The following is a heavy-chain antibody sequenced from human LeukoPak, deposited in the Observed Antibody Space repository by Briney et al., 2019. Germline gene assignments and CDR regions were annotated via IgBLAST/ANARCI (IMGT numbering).Heavy chain of an antibody. CDR1: GGSFSGYY. CDR3: APPVILTG. D-gene: IGHD3-9*01. V-gene: IGHV4-34*01. CDR2: INHSGST. J-gene: IGHJ4*02. Sequence: PSETLSLTCAVYGGSFSGYYWSWIRQPPGKGLEWIGEINHSGSTNYNPSLKSRVTISVDTSKNQFSLKLSSVTAADTAVYYCAPPVILTGWGQGTPVTVSS.